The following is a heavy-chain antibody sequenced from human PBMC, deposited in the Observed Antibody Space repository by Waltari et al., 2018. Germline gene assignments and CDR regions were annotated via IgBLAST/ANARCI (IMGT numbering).Heavy chain of an antibody. CDR2: IYHSGST. CDR1: GGSISSSNW. V-gene: IGHV4-4*02. CDR3: ARFTMVQGVNPYYGMDV. J-gene: IGHJ6*02. Sequence: QVQLQESGPGLVKPSGTLSLTCAVSGGSISSSNWWSWVRQPPGKGLEWIGEIYHSGSTNYNPSRKSRVTISVDKSKNQVSLKLSSVTAADTAVYYCARFTMVQGVNPYYGMDVWGQGTTVTVSS. D-gene: IGHD3-10*01.